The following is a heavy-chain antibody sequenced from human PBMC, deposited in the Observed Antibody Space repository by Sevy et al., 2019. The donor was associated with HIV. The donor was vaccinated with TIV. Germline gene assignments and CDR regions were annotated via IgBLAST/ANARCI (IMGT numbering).Heavy chain of an antibody. CDR1: GFTFSSYS. J-gene: IGHJ1*01. CDR3: ARDSDCGGDCYSHPEYVQH. D-gene: IGHD2-21*02. Sequence: GGSLRLSCAASGFTFSSYSMNWVRQAPGKGLEWVSSISSSSSYIYYADSVKGRFTISRDNAKNSLYLQMNSLRAEDTAVYYGARDSDCGGDCYSHPEYVQHWGQGTLVTVSS. CDR2: ISSSSSYI. V-gene: IGHV3-21*01.